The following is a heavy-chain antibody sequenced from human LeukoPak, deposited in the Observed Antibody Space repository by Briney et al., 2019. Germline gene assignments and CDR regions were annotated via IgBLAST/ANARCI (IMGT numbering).Heavy chain of an antibody. CDR1: GGSISSGDYY. CDR2: IYYSGST. D-gene: IGHD3-3*01. Sequence: SETLSLTCTVSGGSISSGDYYWSWIRQPPGKGLEWIGYIYYSGSTYYNPSLKSRVTISVDTSKNQFSLKLSSVTAADTAVYYCARGVVGVATGIDPWGQGTLVTVSS. CDR3: ARGVVGVATGIDP. J-gene: IGHJ5*02. V-gene: IGHV4-30-4*02.